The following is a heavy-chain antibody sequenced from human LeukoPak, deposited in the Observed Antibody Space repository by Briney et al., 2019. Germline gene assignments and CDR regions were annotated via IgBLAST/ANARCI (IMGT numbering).Heavy chain of an antibody. D-gene: IGHD5-12*01. J-gene: IGHJ5*01. CDR1: GFTFSSYG. V-gene: IGHV3-48*01. Sequence: PGGSLRLSCAASGFTFSSYGMNWLRQAPGKRLEWVSYISSSSDSIYYADSVKGRFTISRDNAKNSLFLQMSSLGAEDTAVYYCARDHGNSAYGAWFDSWGQGTLVSVSS. CDR2: ISSSSDSI. CDR3: ARDHGNSAYGAWFDS.